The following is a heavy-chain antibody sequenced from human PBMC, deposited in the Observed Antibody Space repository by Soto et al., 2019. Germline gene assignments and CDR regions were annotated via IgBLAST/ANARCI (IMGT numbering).Heavy chain of an antibody. CDR3: ARATPAGSADF. V-gene: IGHV4-31*03. J-gene: IGHJ4*02. D-gene: IGHD2-2*01. CDR2: ISYSGSS. CDR1: GGSNIRDGYY. Sequence: PSETLSLTCTVSGGSNIRDGYYWSWIRQHPGKGLEWVAYISYSGSSYSNPSLKSRVTISADTSKNQFSLRLTSVTAAYTAVYFCARATPAGSADFWGQGTLVTVSS.